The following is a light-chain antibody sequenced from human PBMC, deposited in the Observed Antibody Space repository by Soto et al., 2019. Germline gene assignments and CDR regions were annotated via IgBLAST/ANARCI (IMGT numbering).Light chain of an antibody. CDR2: NNN. CDR1: SSNIGTNT. V-gene: IGLV1-44*01. Sequence: QAVVTQPPSASGTPGQRGTISCSGSSSNIGTNTVNWYLQLPGTAPKLLMYNNNQRPSGVPERFSGAKSGTSASLAIGGLQSEDEADYYCAAWDDSLDGFDVFGSGTQLTVL. CDR3: AAWDDSLDGFDV. J-gene: IGLJ7*01.